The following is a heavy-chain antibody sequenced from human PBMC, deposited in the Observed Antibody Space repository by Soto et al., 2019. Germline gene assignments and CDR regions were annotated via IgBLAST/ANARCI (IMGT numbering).Heavy chain of an antibody. CDR3: AKDYYDSSGYYYDAFDI. CDR2: ISWNSGSI. Sequence: GGSLRLSCAASGFTFDDYAMHWVRQAPGKGLEWVSGISWNSGSIGYADSVKGRFTISRDNAKNPLYLQMNSLRAEDTALYYCAKDYYDSSGYYYDAFDIWGQGTMVTVSS. J-gene: IGHJ3*02. CDR1: GFTFDDYA. D-gene: IGHD3-22*01. V-gene: IGHV3-9*01.